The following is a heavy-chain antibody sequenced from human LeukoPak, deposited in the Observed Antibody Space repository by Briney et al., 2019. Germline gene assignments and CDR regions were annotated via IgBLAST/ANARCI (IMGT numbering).Heavy chain of an antibody. CDR1: GGSISSGGYS. Sequence: PSQTLSLTCAVSGGSISSGGYSWSWIRQPPGKGLECIGYIYHSGSTYYNPSLKSRVTISVDTSKNQFSLKLSSVTAADTAVYYCAGGSVGAFDIWGQGTMVTVSS. D-gene: IGHD4-23*01. CDR2: IYHSGST. CDR3: AGGSVGAFDI. V-gene: IGHV4-30-2*05. J-gene: IGHJ3*02.